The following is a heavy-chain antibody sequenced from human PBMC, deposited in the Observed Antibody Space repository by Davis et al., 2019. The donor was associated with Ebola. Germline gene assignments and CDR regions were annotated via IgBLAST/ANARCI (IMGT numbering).Heavy chain of an antibody. V-gene: IGHV4-34*01. J-gene: IGHJ4*02. CDR3: AGGRRNRYGPPRY. CDR1: GGSFSGYY. D-gene: IGHD5-18*01. Sequence: SETLSLTCAVYGGSFSGYYWSWIRQPPGKGLEWIGEINHSGSTNYNPSLKSRVTISVDTSKNQFSLKLSSVTAADTAVYYCAGGRRNRYGPPRYWGQGTLVTLSS. CDR2: INHSGST.